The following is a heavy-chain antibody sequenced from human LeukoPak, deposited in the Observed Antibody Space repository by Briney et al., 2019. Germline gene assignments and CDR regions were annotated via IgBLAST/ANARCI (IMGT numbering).Heavy chain of an antibody. J-gene: IGHJ4*02. CDR3: ARLSPYYYDSSGYSR. Sequence: SETLSLTCAVYGGSFGGYYWSWIRQPPGKGLEWIGEINHSGSTNYNPSLKSRVTISVDTSKNQFSLKLSSVTAADAAVYYCARLSPYYYDSSGYSRWGQGTLVTVSS. CDR1: GGSFGGYY. CDR2: INHSGST. V-gene: IGHV4-34*01. D-gene: IGHD3-22*01.